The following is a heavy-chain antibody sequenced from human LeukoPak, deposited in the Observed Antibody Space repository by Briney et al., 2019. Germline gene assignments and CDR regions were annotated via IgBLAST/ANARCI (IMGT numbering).Heavy chain of an antibody. D-gene: IGHD6-13*01. J-gene: IGHJ4*02. CDR2: IRYDGSNK. Sequence: PGGSLRPSCAASGFTFSSYGMHWVRQAPGKGLEWVAFIRYDGSNKYYADSVKGRFTISRDNSKNTLYLQMNSLRAEDTAVYYCAKDRRGYSSSLDYWGQGTLVTVSS. V-gene: IGHV3-30*02. CDR3: AKDRRGYSSSLDY. CDR1: GFTFSSYG.